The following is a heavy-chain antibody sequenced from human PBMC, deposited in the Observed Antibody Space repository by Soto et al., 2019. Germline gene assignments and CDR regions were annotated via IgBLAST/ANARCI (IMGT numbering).Heavy chain of an antibody. CDR3: ARDLAAAAY. J-gene: IGHJ4*02. CDR2: INPLPTSGST. V-gene: IGHV1-46*01. CDR1: GYIFTNYY. Sequence: QVQLVQSGAEVKKPGASVKVSCKASGYIFTNYYIHWVRQAPGQGLEWMAIINPLPTSGSTNYAQKFQGRVTVTRDTSTSTVDLELSSLRSDDTAVYYCARDLAAAAYWGQGTLVTVSS. D-gene: IGHD6-13*01.